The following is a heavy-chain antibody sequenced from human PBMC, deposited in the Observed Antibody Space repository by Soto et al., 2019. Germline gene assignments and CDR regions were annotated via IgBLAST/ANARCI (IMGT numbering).Heavy chain of an antibody. D-gene: IGHD6-19*01. CDR1: GFTFSNYA. CDR2: VSGGGASA. J-gene: IGHJ4*02. Sequence: PGGPLRLSCAASGFTFSNYAMNWVRQAPGKGLEWVSAVSGGGASAYYADSVKGRFTISRDNSKNTLYLQMHSLRAEDTAVYYCAKSVAVAGSDYWGQGTLVTVS. V-gene: IGHV3-23*01. CDR3: AKSVAVAGSDY.